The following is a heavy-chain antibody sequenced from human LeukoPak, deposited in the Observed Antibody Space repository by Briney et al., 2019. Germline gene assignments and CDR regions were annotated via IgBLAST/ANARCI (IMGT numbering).Heavy chain of an antibody. Sequence: SETLSLTCTVSGDSISSSNCYWAWIRQPPGKGLEWIASINYSGTTFYNPSLKSRVTISVDTSKNRFSLKLSSVTAADTAVYYCARQGPRRVTMVRGGYMDVWGKGTTVTISS. CDR3: ARQGPRRVTMVRGGYMDV. J-gene: IGHJ6*03. CDR1: GDSISSSNCY. D-gene: IGHD3-10*01. V-gene: IGHV4-39*01. CDR2: INYSGTT.